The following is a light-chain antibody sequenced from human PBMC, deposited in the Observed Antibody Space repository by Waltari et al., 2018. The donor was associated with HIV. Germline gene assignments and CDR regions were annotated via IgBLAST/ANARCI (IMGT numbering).Light chain of an antibody. CDR3: CSYADSPPYV. V-gene: IGLV2-23*02. Sequence: QSALTQPASVSGSPGQSITISCTGTSSDVGSYNLVSWYHQHPGKAPKLMVYEVSKRPSGVSNRFSGSKSGNTASLTISGLQAEDEADYYCCSYADSPPYVFGTGTKVTVL. J-gene: IGLJ1*01. CDR1: SSDVGSYNL. CDR2: EVS.